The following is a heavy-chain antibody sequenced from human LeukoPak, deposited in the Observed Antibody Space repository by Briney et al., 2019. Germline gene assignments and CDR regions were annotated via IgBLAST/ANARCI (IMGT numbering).Heavy chain of an antibody. J-gene: IGHJ4*02. CDR1: GYSFTSYW. CDR3: ARSGIAAAGTSGVGDY. V-gene: IGHV5-51*01. Sequence: GESLKISCKGSGYSFTSYWIGWVRQMPGKGLEWMGIIYPGDSDTRYSPSFQGQVTISADKSISTAYLQWSSLKASDTAMYYCARSGIAAAGTSGVGDYWGQGTLVTVSS. CDR2: IYPGDSDT. D-gene: IGHD6-13*01.